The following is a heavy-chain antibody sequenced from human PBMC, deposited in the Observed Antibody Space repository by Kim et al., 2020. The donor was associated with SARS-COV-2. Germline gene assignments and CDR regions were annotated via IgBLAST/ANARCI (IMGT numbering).Heavy chain of an antibody. CDR3: AIRLCSGGSCYDYYGMDV. Sequence: GGSLRLSCAASGFTFDDYAMHWVRQAPGKGLEWVSGISWNSGSIGYADSVKGRFTISRDNAKNSLYLQMNSLRAEDTALYYCAIRLCSGGSCYDYYGMDV. CDR2: ISWNSGSI. J-gene: IGHJ6*01. CDR1: GFTFDDYA. V-gene: IGHV3-9*01. D-gene: IGHD2-15*01.